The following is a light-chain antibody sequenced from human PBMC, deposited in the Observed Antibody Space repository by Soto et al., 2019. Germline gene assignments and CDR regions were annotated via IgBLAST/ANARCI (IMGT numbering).Light chain of an antibody. V-gene: IGKV3-20*01. CDR3: QQYGTS. CDR1: QSVDSIY. J-gene: IGKJ5*01. Sequence: ESVLTQSPGTLSLSPGERATLACRASQSVDSIYLAWYHRKPGQAPRLLIYGASSRAAGVPDRFSGSGSGTDFTLTLSRLEPEDFAVYYCQQYGTSFGQGTRLDIK. CDR2: GAS.